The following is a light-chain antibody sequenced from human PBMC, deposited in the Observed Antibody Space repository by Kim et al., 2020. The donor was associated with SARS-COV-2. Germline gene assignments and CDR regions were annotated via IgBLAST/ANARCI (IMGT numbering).Light chain of an antibody. V-gene: IGKV1-5*01. CDR2: DAS. J-gene: IGKJ2*01. CDR1: QSFGNW. CDR3: QQYSTYSPT. Sequence: SASGGDSNTHSRGACQSFGNWVVWYEQKPGKAHKPLIYDASCVESGVPSRFSGSGCETEFTLTIRSLNSDDFDSYHCQQYSTYSPTFGQGNKLEI.